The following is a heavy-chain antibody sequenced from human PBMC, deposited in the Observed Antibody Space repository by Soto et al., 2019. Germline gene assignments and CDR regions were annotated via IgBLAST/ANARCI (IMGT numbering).Heavy chain of an antibody. Sequence: SGPTLVNPTQTLTLTCTFSGFSLITSGMCVSWIRQPPGKALEWLARIDWDDDKYYSTSLKTRLTISKDTSKNQMVLTMTNMDPVDTATYYCARILSSYYYGMDVWGQGTTVTVSS. CDR3: ARILSSYYYGMDV. CDR1: GFSLITSGMC. J-gene: IGHJ6*02. CDR2: IDWDDDK. V-gene: IGHV2-70*11.